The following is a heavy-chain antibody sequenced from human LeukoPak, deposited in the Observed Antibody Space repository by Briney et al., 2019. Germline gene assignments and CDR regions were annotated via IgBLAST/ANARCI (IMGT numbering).Heavy chain of an antibody. Sequence: GSSVKVSCKASGGTFSSYTISWVRQAPGQGLEWMGRIIPILGIANYAQKFQGRVTITADKSTSTAYMELSSLRSEDTAVYYCAREYSSGGFDYWGQGTLVTVSS. J-gene: IGHJ4*02. CDR1: GGTFSSYT. V-gene: IGHV1-69*04. CDR3: AREYSSGGFDY. D-gene: IGHD6-19*01. CDR2: IIPILGIA.